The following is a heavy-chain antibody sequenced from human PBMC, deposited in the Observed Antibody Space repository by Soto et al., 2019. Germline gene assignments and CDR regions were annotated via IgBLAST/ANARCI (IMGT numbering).Heavy chain of an antibody. CDR1: GFTFSSYA. CDR2: ISGSGGST. V-gene: IGHV3-23*01. D-gene: IGHD1-26*01. J-gene: IGHJ5*02. Sequence: PGGSLRLSCAASGFTFSSYAMSWVRQAPGKGLEWVSAISGSGGSTYYADSVKGRFTISRDNSKNTLYLQMNSLRAEDTAVYYCAKDLYSGSFTPVNWFDPWGQGTLVTVSS. CDR3: AKDLYSGSFTPVNWFDP.